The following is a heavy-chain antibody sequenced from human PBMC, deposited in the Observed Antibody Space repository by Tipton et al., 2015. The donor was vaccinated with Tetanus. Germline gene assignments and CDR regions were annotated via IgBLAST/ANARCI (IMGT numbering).Heavy chain of an antibody. Sequence: EQLVQSGAEVGKPGESLKISCQGSGYNFSRYSIGWVRQLPGRGLEWMGIVDPRDSQATYGPSFQGQVTLSADRSINVAYLQWGSLKASDTGLYYCARRRSAVLSGAYHWYFDLWGRGTLVGVSS. CDR2: VDPRDSQA. CDR1: GYNFSRYS. J-gene: IGHJ2*01. V-gene: IGHV5-51*01. CDR3: ARRRSAVLSGAYHWYFDL. D-gene: IGHD3-3*01.